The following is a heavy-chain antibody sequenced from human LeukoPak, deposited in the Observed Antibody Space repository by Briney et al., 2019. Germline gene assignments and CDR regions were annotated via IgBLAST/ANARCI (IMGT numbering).Heavy chain of an antibody. Sequence: GGSLTLSCAASGFTFSAYDMHWVRQASGKGLEWVSGITNLGDTRYPDPVRGRITIPRDNTKISLYLQLNNLRAADTAVYYCARVLRDSDGWYHIDNWGQGTLVTVSS. D-gene: IGHD6-19*01. V-gene: IGHV3-13*01. CDR3: ARVLRDSDGWYHIDN. CDR1: GFTFSAYD. CDR2: ITNLGDT. J-gene: IGHJ4*02.